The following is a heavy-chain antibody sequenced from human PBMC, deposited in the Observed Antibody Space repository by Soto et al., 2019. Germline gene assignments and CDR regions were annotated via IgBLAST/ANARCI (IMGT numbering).Heavy chain of an antibody. CDR1: GGSISSGDYY. D-gene: IGHD3-10*01. J-gene: IGHJ4*02. Sequence: QVQLQESGPGLVKPSQTLSLTCTVSGGSISSGDYYWSWIRQPPGKGLEWIGYIYYSGSTYYNPTLTSRVTISVATSKNQFSLKLSSVTAADTAVYYCARAQGSGFLVSWGQGTLVTVSS. CDR3: ARAQGSGFLVS. CDR2: IYYSGST. V-gene: IGHV4-30-4*01.